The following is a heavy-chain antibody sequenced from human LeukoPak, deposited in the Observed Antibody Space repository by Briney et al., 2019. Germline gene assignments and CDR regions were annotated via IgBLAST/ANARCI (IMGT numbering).Heavy chain of an antibody. J-gene: IGHJ4*02. CDR3: ARGGIIAVAAPPDY. CDR1: GGTFSSYA. V-gene: IGHV1-69*04. D-gene: IGHD6-19*01. Sequence: ASVKVSCKASGGTFSSYAISWVRQAPGQGLEWMGRIIPILGIANYAQKFQGRVTITADKSTSTAYMELSSLRSEDTAVYYCARGGIIAVAAPPDYWGQGTLVTVSS. CDR2: IIPILGIA.